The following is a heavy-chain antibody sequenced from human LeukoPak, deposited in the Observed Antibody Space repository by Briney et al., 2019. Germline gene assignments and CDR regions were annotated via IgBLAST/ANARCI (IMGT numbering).Heavy chain of an antibody. Sequence: SQTLSLTCAVSADSISSGGYSWSWIRQPPGKGLEWIGYIYDSGNTYYNPSLKSRVTISVDTSKNQFSLKLTSVTAADTAVYYCATNLYGSGNYFAYWGQGTLVTVSS. CDR2: IYDSGNT. V-gene: IGHV4-30-4*07. J-gene: IGHJ4*02. D-gene: IGHD3-10*01. CDR1: ADSISSGGYS. CDR3: ATNLYGSGNYFAY.